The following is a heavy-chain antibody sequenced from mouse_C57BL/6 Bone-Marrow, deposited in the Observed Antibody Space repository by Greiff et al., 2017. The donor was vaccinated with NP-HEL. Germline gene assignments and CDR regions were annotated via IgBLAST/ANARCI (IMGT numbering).Heavy chain of an antibody. Sequence: VQLQQPGAELVKPGASVKLSCKASGYTFTSYWMHWVKQRPGQGLEWIGMIHPNSGSTNYNEKFKRKATLTVDKSSSTAYMQLSSLTSEDSAVYYCSIYYSNRAWFAYWGQGTLVTVSA. CDR1: GYTFTSYW. CDR2: IHPNSGST. CDR3: SIYYSNRAWFAY. V-gene: IGHV1-64*01. D-gene: IGHD2-5*01. J-gene: IGHJ3*01.